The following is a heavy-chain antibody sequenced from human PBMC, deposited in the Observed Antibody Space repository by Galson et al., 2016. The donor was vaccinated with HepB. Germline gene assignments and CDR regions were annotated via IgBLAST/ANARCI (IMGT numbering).Heavy chain of an antibody. CDR1: GYTFTDSD. J-gene: IGHJ2*01. CDR2: MDPNTGDA. CDR3: ARGRFGMFYSKFDP. V-gene: IGHV1-8*01. Sequence: SVKVSCKASGYTFTDSDISWVRQATGQGLEWMGRMDPNTGDAGYAQKFKGRVTLTRNTSINTAYMELSALRSEDTAVYYCARGRFGMFYSKFDPWGRGTLVSVSS. D-gene: IGHD2-15*01.